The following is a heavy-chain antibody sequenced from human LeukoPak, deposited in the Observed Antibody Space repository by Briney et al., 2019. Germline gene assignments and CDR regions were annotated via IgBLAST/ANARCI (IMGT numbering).Heavy chain of an antibody. Sequence: GASVKVSCKASGYTFTSYYMHWVRQAPGQGLEWMGIINPSGGGTSYAQKFQGRVTMTRDTSTSTVYMELSSLRSEDTAVYYCARVPNYYTGSPRYYFDYWGQGTLVTVSS. CDR3: ARVPNYYTGSPRYYFDY. CDR2: INPSGGGT. J-gene: IGHJ4*02. V-gene: IGHV1-46*01. D-gene: IGHD1-26*01. CDR1: GYTFTSYY.